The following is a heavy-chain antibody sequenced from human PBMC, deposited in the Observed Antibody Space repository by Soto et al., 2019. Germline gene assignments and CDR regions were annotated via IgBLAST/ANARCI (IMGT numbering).Heavy chain of an antibody. CDR3: ARTLAGSPKGSGYYYYYMDV. CDR2: IGTAGDT. CDR1: GFTFSSYD. D-gene: IGHD3-3*02. J-gene: IGHJ6*03. V-gene: IGHV3-13*01. Sequence: GGSLRLSCAASGFTFSSYDMHWVRQATGKGLEWVSAIGTAGDTYYPGSVKGRFTISRENAKNSLYLQMNSLRAGDTAVYYCARTLAGSPKGSGYYYYYMDVWGKGTTVTVSS.